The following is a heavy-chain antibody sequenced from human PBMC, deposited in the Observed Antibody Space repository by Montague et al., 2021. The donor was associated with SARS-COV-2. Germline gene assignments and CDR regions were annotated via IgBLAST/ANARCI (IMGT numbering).Heavy chain of an antibody. CDR3: ASLNYYDSSGYYSGVTPDEYFEH. V-gene: IGHV3-48*03. CDR2: ISSSGSTI. J-gene: IGHJ1*01. D-gene: IGHD3-22*01. Sequence: SLRLSCAASGFTFGSYEVNWVRQAPGKGLEWVSYISSSGSTIYYADSVKGRFTISRDNAKNSLYLQMNSLRAEDTAVYYCASLNYYDSSGYYSGVTPDEYFEHWGQGTLVTASS. CDR1: GFTFGSYE.